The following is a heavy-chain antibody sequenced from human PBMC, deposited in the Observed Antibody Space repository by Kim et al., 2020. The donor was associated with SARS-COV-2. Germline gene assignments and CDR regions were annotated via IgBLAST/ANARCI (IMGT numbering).Heavy chain of an antibody. Sequence: SVKVSCKASGGPFSSYAISWVRQAPGQGLEWMGRIIPILGIANYAQKFQGRVTITADKSTSTAYMELSSLRSEDTAVYYCARGPEWELPNYWGQGTLVTVSS. V-gene: IGHV1-69*04. CDR1: GGPFSSYA. J-gene: IGHJ4*02. CDR2: IIPILGIA. D-gene: IGHD1-26*01. CDR3: ARGPEWELPNY.